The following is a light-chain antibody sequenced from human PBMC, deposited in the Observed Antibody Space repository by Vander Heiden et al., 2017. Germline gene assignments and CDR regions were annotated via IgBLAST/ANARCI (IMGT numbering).Light chain of an antibody. CDR1: KSISNY. J-gene: IGKJ1*01. Sequence: QMTQSQSSLSASVGDRVTIACRASKSISNYLNWYQQKPGKAPKLLIYAASSLQSGVPSRFSGSGSGTDFTLSISSLQPEDFATYYCQQSYSSPRTFGQGTKVEIK. CDR2: AAS. CDR3: QQSYSSPRT. V-gene: IGKV1-39*01.